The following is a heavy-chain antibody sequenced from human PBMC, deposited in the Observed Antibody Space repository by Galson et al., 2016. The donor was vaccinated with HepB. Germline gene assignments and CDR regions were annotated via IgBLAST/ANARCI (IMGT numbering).Heavy chain of an antibody. Sequence: SLRLSCAASGFIVSSNDMSWVRQAPGKGLEWVSVLYSGGSTYYADSVKGRFTISRDNSKNTLSLQMNGLRPEDTAAYYCVKDSTDNWAWDYWGQGTLVTVSS. CDR3: VKDSTDNWAWDY. D-gene: IGHD1-1*01. J-gene: IGHJ4*02. V-gene: IGHV3-53*05. CDR1: GFIVSSND. CDR2: LYSGGST.